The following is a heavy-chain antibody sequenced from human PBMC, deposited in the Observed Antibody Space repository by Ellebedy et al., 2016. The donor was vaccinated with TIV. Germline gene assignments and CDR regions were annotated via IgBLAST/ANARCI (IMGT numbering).Heavy chain of an antibody. CDR3: ATDRAADGRNWCIDL. D-gene: IGHD1-1*01. CDR1: GGTFSSYA. CDR2: IIPIFGTA. V-gene: IGHV1-69*13. J-gene: IGHJ2*01. Sequence: AASVKVSCKASGGTFSSYAISWVRQAPGQGLEWMGGIIPIFGTAKYAQKFQGRVTITADASTSTAYMELSSLRSEETAVYYGATDRAADGRNWCIDLWGRGTLVTVSS.